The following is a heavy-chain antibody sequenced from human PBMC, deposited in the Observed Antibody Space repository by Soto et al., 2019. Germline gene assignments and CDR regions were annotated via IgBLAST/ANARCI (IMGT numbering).Heavy chain of an antibody. CDR2: ITANGRST. CDR3: VKPRGEYQDPCDY. D-gene: IGHD2-2*01. V-gene: IGHV3-23*01. Sequence: GGSLRLSCAASGFAFSTYGMTWVRQAPGKGLEWVSSITANGRSTYHADSVKGRVTISRDNSNNTLFLQMHSLRAEDTAVYHCVKPRGEYQDPCDYWGQGTRVTVSS. J-gene: IGHJ4*02. CDR1: GFAFSTYG.